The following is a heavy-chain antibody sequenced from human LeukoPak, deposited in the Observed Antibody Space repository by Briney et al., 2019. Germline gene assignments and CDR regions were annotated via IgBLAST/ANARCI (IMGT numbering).Heavy chain of an antibody. CDR1: GYTFTGYY. V-gene: IGHV1-2*02. CDR2: INPNSGGT. J-gene: IGHJ3*02. D-gene: IGHD3-22*01. CDR3: ARPAPYYYDSSGYFDAFDI. Sequence: ASVKVSCKASGYTFTGYYMHWVRQAPGQGLEWMGWINPNSGGTNYAQKFQGRVTMTRDTSISTAYMELSRLRSDDTAVYYCARPAPYYYDSSGYFDAFDIWGQGTMVNVSS.